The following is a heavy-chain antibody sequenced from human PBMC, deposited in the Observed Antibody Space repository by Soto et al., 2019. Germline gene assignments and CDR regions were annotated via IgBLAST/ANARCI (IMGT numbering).Heavy chain of an antibody. CDR2: ISSGSKTI. D-gene: IGHD1-26*01. CDR1: GFTFSSYS. CDR3: AREDILGARSFDY. J-gene: IGHJ4*02. Sequence: GGSLRLSCAASGFTFSSYSVNWVRQAPGKGLEWVSYISSGSKTIFYADSVKGRFTVSRDNAKNSQYLQMNSLRDEDTAVYYCAREDILGARSFDYWGQGTRVTVSS. V-gene: IGHV3-48*02.